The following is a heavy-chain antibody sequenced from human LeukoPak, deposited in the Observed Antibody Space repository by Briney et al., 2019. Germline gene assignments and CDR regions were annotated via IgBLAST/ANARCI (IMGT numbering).Heavy chain of an antibody. CDR3: ARDDLGTSYYNYGMDV. CDR1: GFTFGTYS. V-gene: IGHV3-48*01. J-gene: IGHJ6*02. CDR2: ISSSGSTI. Sequence: GSLRLSCAASGFTFGTYSMNWVRQAPGKGLEWVSYISSSGSTIYYRDSVKGRFTISRDNAKNSLYLEMNSLRVEGSAVYYCARDDLGTSYYNYGMDVWGQGTTVTVSS. D-gene: IGHD3/OR15-3a*01.